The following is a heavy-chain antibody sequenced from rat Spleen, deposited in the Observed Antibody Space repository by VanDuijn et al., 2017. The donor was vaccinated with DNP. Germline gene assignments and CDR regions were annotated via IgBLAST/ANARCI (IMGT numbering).Heavy chain of an antibody. V-gene: IGHV3-1*01. J-gene: IGHJ4*01. CDR2: ISYSGST. CDR3: ARSALYYYSSSPYYYVMDA. CDR1: GYSITSNY. Sequence: EVQLQESGPGLVKPSQSLSLTCSVTGYSITSNYWGWIRKFPGNKMEWIGHISYSGSTSYNPSLKSRISITRDTSKNQFFLQLNSVTTEDTATYYCARSALYYYSSSPYYYVMDAWGQGASVTVSS. D-gene: IGHD1-2*01.